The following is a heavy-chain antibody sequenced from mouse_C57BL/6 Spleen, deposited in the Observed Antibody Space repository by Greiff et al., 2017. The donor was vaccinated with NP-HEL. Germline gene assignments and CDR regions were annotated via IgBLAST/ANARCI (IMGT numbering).Heavy chain of an antibody. V-gene: IGHV1-82*01. CDR3: ARDLPQDY. CDR2: IYPGDGDT. CDR1: GYAFSSSW. D-gene: IGHD5-1*01. J-gene: IGHJ2*01. Sequence: VQLQESGPELVKPGASVKISCKASGYAFSSSWMNWVKQRPGQGLEWIGRIYPGDGDTNYNGKFKGKATLTADKSSSTAYMQLSSLTSEDSAVYFCARDLPQDYWGQGTTLTVSS.